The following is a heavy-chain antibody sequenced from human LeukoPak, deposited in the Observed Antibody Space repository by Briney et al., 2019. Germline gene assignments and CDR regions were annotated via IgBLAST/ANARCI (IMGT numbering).Heavy chain of an antibody. V-gene: IGHV3-21*04. D-gene: IGHD5-18*01. CDR1: GFTFSSYS. J-gene: IGHJ3*01. CDR2: ISSSSSYI. CDR3: AKHRGLYSYATYDAFDV. Sequence: PGGSLRLSCAASGFTFSSYSMNWVRQAPGKGLEWVSSISSSSSYIYYADSVKGRFTISRDNAKNSLYLQMNSLRTEDTALYYCAKHRGLYSYATYDAFDVWGQGTMVTVSS.